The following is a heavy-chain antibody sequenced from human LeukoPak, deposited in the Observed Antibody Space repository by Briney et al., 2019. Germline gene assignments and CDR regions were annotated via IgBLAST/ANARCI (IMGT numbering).Heavy chain of an antibody. V-gene: IGHV3-48*02. D-gene: IGHD4-23*01. CDR3: ARPTTVALDC. CDR2: ITSSSRTI. J-gene: IGHJ4*02. CDR1: GFTFSDYD. Sequence: GGSLRLSCAASGFTFSDYDMTWVRQPPGKGLEWVSYITSSSRTINYADSVKGRFTVSRDNAKNSLYLQMDSLRDEDTAVYYCARPTTVALDCWGQGTLVTVSS.